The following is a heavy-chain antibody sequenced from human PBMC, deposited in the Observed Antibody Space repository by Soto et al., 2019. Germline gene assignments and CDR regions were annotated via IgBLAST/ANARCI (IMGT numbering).Heavy chain of an antibody. CDR3: TRLTTSDSSGYYCY. CDR2: ISSSSSYI. D-gene: IGHD3-22*01. V-gene: IGHV3-21*01. CDR1: GVTFSSYS. Sequence: EVQLVESGGGLVKPGGSLRLSCAASGVTFSSYSMNWVRQAPGKGLEWVSSISSSSSYIYYGDSVKDRVTISRDNAKITLYLQMSSLRAEVTAVYFITRLTTSDSSGYYCYWGQGNLVSVSS. J-gene: IGHJ4*02.